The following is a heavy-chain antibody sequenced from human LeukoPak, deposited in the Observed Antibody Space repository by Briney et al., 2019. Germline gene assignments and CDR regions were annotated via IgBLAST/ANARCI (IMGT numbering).Heavy chain of an antibody. D-gene: IGHD3-10*01. CDR3: AKDHYYGSGSYSRWVYFDY. V-gene: IGHV3-48*04. J-gene: IGHJ4*02. CDR2: ISNSGGSI. Sequence: GGSLRLSCAASGFTFSAYSMNWVRQAPGKGLEWVSYISNSGGSIYYADSVKGRFAISRDNSKNSLYLQMNSLRTEDTALYFCAKDHYYGSGSYSRWVYFDYWGQGTLVTVSS. CDR1: GFTFSAYS.